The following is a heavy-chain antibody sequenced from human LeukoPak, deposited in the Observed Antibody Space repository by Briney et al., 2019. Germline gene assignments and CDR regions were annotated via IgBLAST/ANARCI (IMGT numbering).Heavy chain of an antibody. CDR2: LNPNSGNT. CDR1: GYTFTSYD. J-gene: IGHJ5*02. Sequence: GASVKVSCKASGYTFTSYDINWVRQATGQEREGLGWLNPNSGNTGYAHKFQSRVTITRNTSINTAYMELSSLRSEDTAVYYCARMTVSGRDNWFDPWGQGTLVTVSS. D-gene: IGHD6-19*01. CDR3: ARMTVSGRDNWFDP. V-gene: IGHV1-8*03.